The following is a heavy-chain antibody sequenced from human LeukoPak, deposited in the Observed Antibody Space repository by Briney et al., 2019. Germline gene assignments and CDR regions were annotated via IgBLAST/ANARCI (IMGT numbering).Heavy chain of an antibody. CDR3: AKGGPYCSGGSCLSYFDS. Sequence: PGGSLRLSCAASGFSFSSFGMHWVRQAPGKGLDGVAVISYDGSNKYYADSVKGRFTISRDNSKNTLYLQVNSLRAEDTAVYYCAKGGPYCSGGSCLSYFDSWGQGTLVTVSS. D-gene: IGHD2-15*01. CDR2: ISYDGSNK. CDR1: GFSFSSFG. V-gene: IGHV3-30*18. J-gene: IGHJ4*02.